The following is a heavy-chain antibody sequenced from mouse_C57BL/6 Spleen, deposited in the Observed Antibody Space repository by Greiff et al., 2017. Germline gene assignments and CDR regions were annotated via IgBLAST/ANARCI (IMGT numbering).Heavy chain of an antibody. CDR1: GYTFPSSW. D-gene: IGHD2-4*01. Sequence: QVQLQQPGAELVKPGASVKVSCKASGYTFPSSWMHWVKQRPGQGLVWIGRIHPSDSDTNYNQKFKGKATLTVDKSSSTAYMQLSSLTSEDSAVYYCARGGDDYDDYFDYWGQGTTLTVSS. CDR2: IHPSDSDT. J-gene: IGHJ2*01. V-gene: IGHV1-74*01. CDR3: ARGGDDYDDYFDY.